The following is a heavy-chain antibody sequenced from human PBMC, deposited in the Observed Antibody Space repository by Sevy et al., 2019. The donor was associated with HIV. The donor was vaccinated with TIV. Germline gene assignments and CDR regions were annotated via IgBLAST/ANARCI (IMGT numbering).Heavy chain of an antibody. V-gene: IGHV3-23*01. D-gene: IGHD1-26*01. CDR3: AKDRVWELGDAFDI. CDR1: EFTLSGNA. CDR2: ISGTAGNT. Sequence: GGSLRLSCTVSEFTLSGNAMIWVRQAPGKGLEWVSGISGTAGNTYYADSVKGRFTIFRDNSKSTLYLQMNSLRAEDTAVYYCAKDRVWELGDAFDIWGQGTMVTVSS. J-gene: IGHJ3*02.